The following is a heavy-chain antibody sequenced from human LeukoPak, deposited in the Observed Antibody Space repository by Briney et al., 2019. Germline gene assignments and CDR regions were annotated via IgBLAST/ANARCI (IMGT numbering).Heavy chain of an antibody. CDR3: AELGITMIGGV. V-gene: IGHV3-21*01. Sequence: GGSLRLSCAASGFTFSSYNMNWVRQAPGKGLEWVSSISTSSSYIYYTDSVKGRFTISRDNAKNSLYLQMNSLRAEDTAVYYCAELGITMIGGVWGKGTTVTISS. J-gene: IGHJ6*04. D-gene: IGHD3-10*02. CDR2: ISTSSSYI. CDR1: GFTFSSYN.